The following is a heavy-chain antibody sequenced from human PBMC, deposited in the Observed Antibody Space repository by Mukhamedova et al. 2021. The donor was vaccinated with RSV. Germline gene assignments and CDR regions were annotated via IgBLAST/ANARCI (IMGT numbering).Heavy chain of an antibody. J-gene: IGHJ4*02. V-gene: IGHV1-46*01. CDR3: ARDRNYYDSSGYRLNYFDY. D-gene: IGHD3-22*01. CDR2: INPSGGST. Sequence: GIINPSGGSTSYAQKFQGRVTMTRDTSTSTVYMELSSLRSEDTAAYYCARDRNYYDSSGYRLNYFDYWGQGTLVTVSS.